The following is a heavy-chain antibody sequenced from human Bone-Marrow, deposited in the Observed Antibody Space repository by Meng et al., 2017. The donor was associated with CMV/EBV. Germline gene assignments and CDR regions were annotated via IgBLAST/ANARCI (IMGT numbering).Heavy chain of an antibody. D-gene: IGHD3-10*01. V-gene: IGHV3-11*01. Sequence: SCTVSGDSVISSSYYWGWIRQPPGKGLEWVSYISSSGSTIYYADSVKGRFTISRDNAKNSLYLQMNSLRAEDTAVYYCARDSAGGFDDWGQGTLVTVSS. CDR2: ISSSGSTI. J-gene: IGHJ4*02. CDR3: ARDSAGGFDD. CDR1: GDSVISSSYY.